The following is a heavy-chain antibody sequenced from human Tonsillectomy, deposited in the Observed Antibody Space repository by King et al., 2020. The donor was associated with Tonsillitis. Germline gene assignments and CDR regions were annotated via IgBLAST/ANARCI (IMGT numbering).Heavy chain of an antibody. CDR3: AGGARFDP. CDR1: GFTFISYA. Sequence: QLVQSGGGVVQPGRSLRLSCAASGFTFISYAMHWVRQAPGKGLEWVAVISYDGSNKYYADSVKGRFTISRDNSKNTLYLQMNSLRAEDTAVYYCAGGARFDPWGQGTLVTVSS. V-gene: IGHV3-30*04. CDR2: ISYDGSNK. J-gene: IGHJ5*02.